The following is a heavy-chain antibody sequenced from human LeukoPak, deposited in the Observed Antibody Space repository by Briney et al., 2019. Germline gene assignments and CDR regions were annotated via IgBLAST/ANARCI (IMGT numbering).Heavy chain of an antibody. V-gene: IGHV3-74*01. CDR2: INNDGTYT. Sequence: PGGSLRLSCAVSGFTSSSYWMHWVRQAPGKGQVWVSRINNDGTYTVYADSVKGRFTISRDNAKNTLYLQMNSLRPEDTAVYYCARTYYDILTAYNPYFDYWGQGTLVTVSS. CDR1: GFTSSSYW. D-gene: IGHD3-9*01. J-gene: IGHJ4*02. CDR3: ARTYYDILTAYNPYFDY.